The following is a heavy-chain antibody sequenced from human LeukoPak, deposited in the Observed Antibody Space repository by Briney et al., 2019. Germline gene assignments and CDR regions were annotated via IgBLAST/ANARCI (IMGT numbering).Heavy chain of an antibody. J-gene: IGHJ4*02. CDR3: AKGTRAYSYGKDYFDY. V-gene: IGHV3-23*01. CDR1: GFTFSSYA. D-gene: IGHD5-18*01. CDR2: ISGSGGST. Sequence: GGSLRLSCAASGFTFSSYAMSWVRQAPGKGLEWVSAISGSGGSTYYADSVKGRFTISRDNSKNTLYLQMNSLRAEDTAVYYCAKGTRAYSYGKDYFDYWGQGTLVTVSS.